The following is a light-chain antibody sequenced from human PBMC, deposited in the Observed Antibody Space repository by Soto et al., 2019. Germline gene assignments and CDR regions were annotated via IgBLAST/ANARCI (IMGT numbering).Light chain of an antibody. J-gene: IGLJ1*01. CDR3: SSYTISSSDV. V-gene: IGLV2-14*01. CDR2: DVN. CDR1: STDVGGYKY. Sequence: QSVLTQPASVSGSPGQSITISCTGTSTDVGGYKYVSWYQQHPGKAPKLMIYDVNNRPSGISDRFSGSKSGNTASLTISGLQAEDEADYYCSSYTISSSDVFGTGTKVTVL.